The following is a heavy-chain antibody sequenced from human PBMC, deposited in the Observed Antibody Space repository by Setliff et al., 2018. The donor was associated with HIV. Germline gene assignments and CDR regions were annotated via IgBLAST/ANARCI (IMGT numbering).Heavy chain of an antibody. Sequence: SETLSLTCTVSGGSIRTGNHYWNWIRQPAGKGLEWIGRIHNTGSITYNPSLRSRVTISVDTSKNQVSLSLASVTAADTAVYYCARRTFGGGRFDPWGQGTLVTVSS. D-gene: IGHD3-16*01. CDR3: ARRTFGGGRFDP. V-gene: IGHV4-61*02. J-gene: IGHJ5*02. CDR2: IHNTGSI. CDR1: GGSIRTGNHY.